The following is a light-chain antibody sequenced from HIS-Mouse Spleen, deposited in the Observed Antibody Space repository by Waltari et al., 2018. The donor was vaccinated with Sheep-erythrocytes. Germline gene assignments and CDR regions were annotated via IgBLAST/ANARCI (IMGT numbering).Light chain of an antibody. J-gene: IGKJ1*01. V-gene: IGKV2-28*01. CDR3: MQALQTPWT. CDR2: LGS. CDR1: QSLLHSNGYNY. Sequence: DIVMTQSPLSLPVTPGEPASTPCRSSQSLLHSNGYNYLDWYLQKPGQSPQLLIYLGSNRASGVPDRFSGSGSGTDFTLKISRVEAEDVGVYYCMQALQTPWTFVQGTKVEIK.